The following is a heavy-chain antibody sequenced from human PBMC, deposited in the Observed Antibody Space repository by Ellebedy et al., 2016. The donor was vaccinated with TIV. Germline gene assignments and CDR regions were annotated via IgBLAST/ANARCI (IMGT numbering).Heavy chain of an antibody. V-gene: IGHV3-30*03. CDR3: ARATFYDVDLSGWYFDL. D-gene: IGHD3-10*02. CDR2: ISYDGSNK. CDR1: GFTFSNFG. J-gene: IGHJ2*01. Sequence: GESLKISCAASGFTFSNFGMHWVRQAPGKGLEWMAVISYDGSNKYHADSVKGRFTVSRDNAKNTLYLQMNSLRTEDTAVYYCARATFYDVDLSGWYFDLWGRGSLVTVSS.